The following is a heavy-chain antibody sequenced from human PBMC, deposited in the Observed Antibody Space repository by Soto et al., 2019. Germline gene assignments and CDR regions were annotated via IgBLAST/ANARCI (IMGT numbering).Heavy chain of an antibody. Sequence: GGSLRLSCAASGFTFSSYAMHWVRQAPGKGLEWVAVISYDGSNKYYADSVKGRFTISRDNSKNTLYLQMNSLRAEDTAVYYCARDQIQDSSGWYYFDYWGQGTLITVSS. V-gene: IGHV3-30-3*01. CDR1: GFTFSSYA. D-gene: IGHD6-19*01. CDR3: ARDQIQDSSGWYYFDY. J-gene: IGHJ4*02. CDR2: ISYDGSNK.